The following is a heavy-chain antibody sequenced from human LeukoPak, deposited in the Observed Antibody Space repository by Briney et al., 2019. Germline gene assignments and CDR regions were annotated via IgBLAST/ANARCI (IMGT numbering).Heavy chain of an antibody. CDR1: GFTFSSYG. CDR2: ISYDGSNK. V-gene: IGHV3-30*18. D-gene: IGHD3-10*01. J-gene: IGHJ4*02. CDR3: AKGALLWFGELLSHFDY. Sequence: GRSLRLSCAASGFTFSSYGMHWVRQAPGKGLEWVAVISYDGSNKYYADSVKGRFTISRDSSKNTLYLQMNSLRAEDTAVYYCAKGALLWFGELLSHFDYWGQGTLVTVSS.